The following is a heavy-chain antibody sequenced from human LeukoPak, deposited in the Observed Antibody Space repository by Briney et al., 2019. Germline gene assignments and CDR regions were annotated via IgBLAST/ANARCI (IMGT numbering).Heavy chain of an antibody. Sequence: ASVKVSCKASGYTFTGYYMHWVRQAPGQGLEWMGWINPNSGGTNYAQKFQGRVTMTRDTSISTAYMELRRLRSDDTAVYYCARDVATWEATDYWGQGTLVTVSS. CDR2: INPNSGGT. CDR3: ARDVATWEATDY. V-gene: IGHV1-2*02. J-gene: IGHJ4*02. CDR1: GYTFTGYY. D-gene: IGHD1-26*01.